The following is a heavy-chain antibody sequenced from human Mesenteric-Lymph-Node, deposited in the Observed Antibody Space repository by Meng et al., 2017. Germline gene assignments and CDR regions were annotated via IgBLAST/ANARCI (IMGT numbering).Heavy chain of an antibody. CDR3: TNDRLNH. CDR1: GFIFSSYG. CDR2: INPDGSNP. D-gene: IGHD1-1*01. V-gene: IGHV3-74*02. Sequence: VQVVESGGGVAQPGRSLRLSCAASGFIFSSYGMHWVRQGPGKGLVWVSRINPDGSNPTYADSVKGRFTISRDNAKNTVYLQMNSLRAEDTALYYCTNDRLNHWGQGALVTVSS. J-gene: IGHJ1*01.